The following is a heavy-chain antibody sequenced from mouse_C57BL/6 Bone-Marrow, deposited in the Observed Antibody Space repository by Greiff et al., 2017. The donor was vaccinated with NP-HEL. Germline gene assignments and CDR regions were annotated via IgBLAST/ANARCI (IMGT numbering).Heavy chain of an antibody. CDR3: AKGESNSDSYFDY. V-gene: IGHV1-80*01. CDR1: GYAFSSYW. Sequence: VQLQQSGAELVKPGASVKISCKASGYAFSSYWMNWVKQRPGKGLEWIGQIYPGDGDTNYNGKFKGKATLTADKSSSTAYMQLSSLTSEDSAVYFCAKGESNSDSYFDYWGQGTTLTVSS. CDR2: IYPGDGDT. J-gene: IGHJ2*01. D-gene: IGHD2-5*01.